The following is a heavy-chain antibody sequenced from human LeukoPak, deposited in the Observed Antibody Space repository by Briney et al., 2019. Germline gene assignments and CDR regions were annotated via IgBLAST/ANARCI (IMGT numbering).Heavy chain of an antibody. J-gene: IGHJ6*04. CDR3: AELGITMIGGV. D-gene: IGHD3-10*02. V-gene: IGHV3-48*03. CDR1: GFTFSSYE. Sequence: GGSLRLSCAASGFTFSSYEMNWLRQAPGKGLEWVSYISSSGSTIYYADSVKGRFTISRDNANNSLYLQLNSLRAEDTAVYYCAELGITMIGGVWGKGTTVTISS. CDR2: ISSSGSTI.